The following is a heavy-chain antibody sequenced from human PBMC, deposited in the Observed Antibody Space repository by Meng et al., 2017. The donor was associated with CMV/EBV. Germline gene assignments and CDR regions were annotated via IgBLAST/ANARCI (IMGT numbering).Heavy chain of an antibody. CDR1: GFTFSSYW. J-gene: IGHJ5*02. D-gene: IGHD1-1*01. V-gene: IGHV3-74*01. CDR3: ARDRVPTNWNDVYNWFDP. Sequence: GESLKISCAASGFTFSSYWMHWVRQAPGKGLVWVSRINSDGSSKSYADSVKGRFTISRDNAKNTLYLQMNSLRAEDTAVYYCARDRVPTNWNDVYNWFDPWGQGTLVTVSS. CDR2: INSDGSSK.